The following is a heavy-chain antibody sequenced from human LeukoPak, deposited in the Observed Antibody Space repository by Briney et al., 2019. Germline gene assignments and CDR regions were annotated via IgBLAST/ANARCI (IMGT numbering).Heavy chain of an antibody. D-gene: IGHD3-9*01. V-gene: IGHV4-59*01. CDR3: ARGGWYYDILTGYCGPYYFDY. Sequence: SETLSLTCTVSGGSISSYYWSWIRQPPGKGLEWTGYIYYSGSTNYNPSLKSRVTISVDTSKNQFSLKLSSVTAADTAVYYCARGGWYYDILTGYCGPYYFDYWGQGTLVTVSS. CDR1: GGSISSYY. CDR2: IYYSGST. J-gene: IGHJ4*02.